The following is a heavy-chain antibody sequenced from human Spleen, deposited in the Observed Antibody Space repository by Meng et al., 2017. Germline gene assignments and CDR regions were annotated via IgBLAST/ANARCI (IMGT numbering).Heavy chain of an antibody. J-gene: IGHJ4*02. CDR3: AVTSRGFDF. D-gene: IGHD4-11*01. CDR2: IYPGDSDT. Sequence: GESLKISCKASGYSFNNYWIGWVRQMPGKGLEWMGIIYPGDSDTRYRPSFQGQVSISADKSISTAYLQWSSLKASDSALYYCAVTSRGFDFWGQGTLVTVSS. V-gene: IGHV5-51*01. CDR1: GYSFNNYW.